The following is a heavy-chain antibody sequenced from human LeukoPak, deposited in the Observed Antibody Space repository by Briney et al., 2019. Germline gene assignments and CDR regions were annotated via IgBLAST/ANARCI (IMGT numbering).Heavy chain of an antibody. CDR3: ARDVGKPMVRGANTTYYYYYYYGMDV. D-gene: IGHD3-10*01. CDR2: IYTSGST. V-gene: IGHV4-4*07. CDR1: GGSISSYY. Sequence: SETLSLTCTVSGGSISSYYWSWIRQPAGKGLEWIGRIYTSGSTNYNPSLKSRVTMSVDTSKNQFSLKLSSVTAADTAVYYRARDVGKPMVRGANTTYYYYYYYGMDVWGQGTTVTVSS. J-gene: IGHJ6*02.